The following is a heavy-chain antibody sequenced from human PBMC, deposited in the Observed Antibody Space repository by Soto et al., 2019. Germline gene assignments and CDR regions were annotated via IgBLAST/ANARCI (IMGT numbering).Heavy chain of an antibody. V-gene: IGHV5-10-1*01. J-gene: IGHJ6*02. D-gene: IGHD6-6*01. CDR3: ARREYSSSSVYYGMDV. CDR2: IDPSDSYT. CDR1: GYSFTSYW. Sequence: PGESLKISCKGSGYSFTSYWISWVRQMPGKGLEWMGRIDPSDSYTNYSPSFQGHVTISADKSISTAYLQWSSLKASDTAMYYCARREYSSSSVYYGMDVWGQVTTVTVSS.